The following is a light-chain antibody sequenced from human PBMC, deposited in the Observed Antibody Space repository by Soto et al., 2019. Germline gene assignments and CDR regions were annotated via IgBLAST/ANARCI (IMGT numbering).Light chain of an antibody. V-gene: IGLV2-11*01. CDR1: SSDVGGYNY. CDR3: GSYAGRYSFV. CDR2: DVS. J-gene: IGLJ1*01. Sequence: QSVLTQPRSVSGSPGQSVTISCTGASSDVGGYNYVSWYQQHPGKAPKLMIYDVSKRPSGVPDRFSGSKSGNTASLTISGLQTEDEADYSCGSYAGRYSFVFGTGTKVTV.